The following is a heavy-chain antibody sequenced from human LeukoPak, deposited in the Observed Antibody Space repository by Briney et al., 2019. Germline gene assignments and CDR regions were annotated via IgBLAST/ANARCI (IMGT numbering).Heavy chain of an antibody. D-gene: IGHD2-15*01. CDR3: ARAGRKSRGVDIVRKKETGYYYYMDV. CDR1: EFTLITYS. J-gene: IGHJ6*03. CDR2: IKQDGSEK. Sequence: GGSLRLSCTASEFTLITYSMSWARQAPGKGLEWVANIKQDGSEKYYVDSVKGRFTISRDNAKNSLYLQMNSLRAEDTAVYYCARAGRKSRGVDIVRKKETGYYYYMDVWGKGTTVTVSS. V-gene: IGHV3-7*01.